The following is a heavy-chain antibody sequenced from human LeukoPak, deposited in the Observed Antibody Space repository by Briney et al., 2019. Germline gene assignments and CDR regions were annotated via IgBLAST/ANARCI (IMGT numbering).Heavy chain of an antibody. CDR1: GFTFSSYS. Sequence: GGSLRLSCAATGFTFSSYSMNWVRQAPGKGLEWVSYISSSSSTIYYADSVKGRFTISRDNAKNSLYLQMNSPRAEDTAVYYCARGRISGYSSSWYEINWFDPWGQGTLVTVSS. CDR3: ARGRISGYSSSWYEINWFDP. J-gene: IGHJ5*02. V-gene: IGHV3-48*01. CDR2: ISSSSSTI. D-gene: IGHD6-13*01.